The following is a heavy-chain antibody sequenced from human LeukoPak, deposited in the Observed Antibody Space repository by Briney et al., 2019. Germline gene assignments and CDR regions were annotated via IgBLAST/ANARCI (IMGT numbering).Heavy chain of an antibody. D-gene: IGHD3-16*01. J-gene: IGHJ6*03. CDR2: INPNSGGT. V-gene: IGHV1-2*02. CDR1: GYTFTGYY. CDR3: ARERGGGWEDYYDMDV. Sequence: ASVKVSCKASGYTFTGYYMHWVRQAPGQGLEWMGWINPNSGGTNYAQKFQGRVTMTRDTSISTAYMELSRLRSDDTAVYYCARERGGGWEDYYDMDVWGKGTTVTVSS.